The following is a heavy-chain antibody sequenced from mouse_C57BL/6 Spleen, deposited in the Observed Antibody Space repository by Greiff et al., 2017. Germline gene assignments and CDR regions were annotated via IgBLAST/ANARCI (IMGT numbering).Heavy chain of an antibody. D-gene: IGHD1-1*01. CDR3: VRQDYSFAY. J-gene: IGHJ3*01. V-gene: IGHV10-1*01. CDR1: GFSFNTYA. CDR2: IRSKSNNYAT. Sequence: EVQLVESGGGLVQPKGSLKLSCAASGFSFNTYAMNWVRQAPGKGLEWVARIRSKSNNYATYYADSVKDRFTISRDDSESVLYLQMNNLKTEDTAMYYCVRQDYSFAYWGQGTLVTVSA.